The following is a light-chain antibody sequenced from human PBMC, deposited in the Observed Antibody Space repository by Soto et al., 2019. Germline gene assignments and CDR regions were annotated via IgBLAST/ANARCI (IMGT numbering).Light chain of an antibody. CDR2: DAS. CDR1: QSFSSF. Sequence: EVVLTQSPATLSLSPGERVTLSCRASQSFSSFLSWYQHKPGQAPRLLIYDASNRATGFPARFSGSGSGTDFTLTISSLEPEDFAIYYCQQRRNLITFGQGTRLEIK. J-gene: IGKJ5*01. CDR3: QQRRNLIT. V-gene: IGKV3-11*01.